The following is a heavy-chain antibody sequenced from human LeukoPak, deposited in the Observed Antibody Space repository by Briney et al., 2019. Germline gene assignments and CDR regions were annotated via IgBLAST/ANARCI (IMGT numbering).Heavy chain of an antibody. Sequence: PSETLSLTCAVYGGSFSGYYWSWIRQPPVKGLEWIGEINHSGSTNYNPSLKSRVTISVDTSKNQFSLKLSSVTAADTAVYYCARALHGHQLSGGYYFDYWGQGTLVTVSS. CDR1: GGSFSGYY. J-gene: IGHJ4*02. CDR2: INHSGST. CDR3: ARALHGHQLSGGYYFDY. V-gene: IGHV4-34*01. D-gene: IGHD5-24*01.